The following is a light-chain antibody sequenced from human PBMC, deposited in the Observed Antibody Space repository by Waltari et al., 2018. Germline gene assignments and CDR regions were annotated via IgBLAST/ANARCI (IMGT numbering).Light chain of an antibody. J-gene: IGLJ2*01. V-gene: IGLV1-51*01. Sequence: QSVLTQPPSVSAAPGQKVTISCSGSSSNIGNYLVSWYHQLPGATPKLPIYDTYQGPSGIPGRFSASKSGTSATLDITGLQIGDEADYYCATWDNSLTAGVFGGGTKLTVL. CDR3: ATWDNSLTAGV. CDR1: SSNIGNYL. CDR2: DTY.